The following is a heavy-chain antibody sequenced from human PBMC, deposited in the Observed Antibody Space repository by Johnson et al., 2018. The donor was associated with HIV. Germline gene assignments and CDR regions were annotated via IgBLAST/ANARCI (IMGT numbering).Heavy chain of an antibody. V-gene: IGHV3-20*04. CDR2: ISWNSGST. CDR3: ARVVLVRLAVAGPSRDAFDI. D-gene: IGHD6-19*01. Sequence: VQLVESGGGLVRPGGSLRLSCAPSTFSVSSNSMTWVRQAPGKGLEWISGISWNSGSTGYADSVKGRFIISRDNAKNSLYLQMNSLRAEDTALYYCARVVLVRLAVAGPSRDAFDIWGQGTMVTVSS. J-gene: IGHJ3*02. CDR1: TFSVSSNS.